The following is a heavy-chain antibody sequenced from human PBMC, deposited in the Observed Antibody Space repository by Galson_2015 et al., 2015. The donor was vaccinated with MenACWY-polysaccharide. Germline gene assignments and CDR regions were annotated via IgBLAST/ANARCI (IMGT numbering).Heavy chain of an antibody. Sequence: LSLTCSVSGGSISTGSSYWSWIRQPAGKGLEWIGRIHSRGSTDYSPSLKSRVTISTDTSRNLLSLKLSSVTAADTAVYYCARSLGYSDSAFDNGRDVDRRFDPWGQGTLVTVSS. J-gene: IGHJ5*02. CDR2: IHSRGST. V-gene: IGHV4-61*02. CDR3: ARSLGYSDSAFDNGRDVDRRFDP. D-gene: IGHD5-12*01. CDR1: GGSISTGSSY.